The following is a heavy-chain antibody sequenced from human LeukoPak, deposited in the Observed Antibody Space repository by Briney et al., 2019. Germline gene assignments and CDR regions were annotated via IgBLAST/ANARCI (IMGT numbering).Heavy chain of an antibody. V-gene: IGHV3-21*01. CDR2: ISSSSNNI. D-gene: IGHD4-23*01. J-gene: IGHJ4*02. CDR3: ARGGNAYDY. CDR1: GFTFSSYR. Sequence: GGSLRLSCAASGFTFSSYRMNWVRQAPGKGLEWVSSISSSSNNIYYADSVKGRFTISRDNAKSSLYLQMNSLRGEDTAVYYCARGGNAYDYWGQGTLVTVSS.